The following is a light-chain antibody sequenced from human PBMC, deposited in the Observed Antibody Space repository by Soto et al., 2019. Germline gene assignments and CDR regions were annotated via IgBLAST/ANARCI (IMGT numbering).Light chain of an antibody. Sequence: QSVLTQPASVSGSPGQSITISCTGTSSDVGGYNYVSWYQQHPGKAPKLMIYDVSNRPSGVSNRFSGSKSGNTASLTISGLQAEDGADYYCRSYTSSSPGVFGGGTQLTVL. V-gene: IGLV2-14*01. CDR2: DVS. J-gene: IGLJ2*01. CDR1: SSDVGGYNY. CDR3: RSYTSSSPGV.